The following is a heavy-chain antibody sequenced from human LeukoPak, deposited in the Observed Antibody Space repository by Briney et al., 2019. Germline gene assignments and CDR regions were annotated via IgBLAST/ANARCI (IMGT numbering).Heavy chain of an antibody. CDR1: GGSFSGYY. V-gene: IGHV4-34*01. CDR3: ARGLRAYCSSTSCYPYYYYYYYMDV. Sequence: NPSETLSLTCAVYGGSFSGYYWSWIRQPPGKGLEWIGEINHSGSTNYNPSLKSRVTISVDTSKNQFSLKLSSVTAADTAVYYCARGLRAYCSSTSCYPYYYYYYYMDVWGKGTTATVSS. J-gene: IGHJ6*03. CDR2: INHSGST. D-gene: IGHD2-2*01.